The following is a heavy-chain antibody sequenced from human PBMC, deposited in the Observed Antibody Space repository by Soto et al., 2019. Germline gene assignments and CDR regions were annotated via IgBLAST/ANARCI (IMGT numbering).Heavy chain of an antibody. Sequence: SETLSLTCAVYGGSFSGYYWSWIRQPPGKGLEWIGEINHSGSTNYNPSLKSRVTISVDTSKNQFSLKLSSVTAADTAVYYCARGGEAYCGGDCSSYYFDYWGQGTLVTVSS. V-gene: IGHV4-34*01. CDR3: ARGGEAYCGGDCSSYYFDY. CDR2: INHSGST. CDR1: GGSFSGYY. D-gene: IGHD2-21*02. J-gene: IGHJ4*02.